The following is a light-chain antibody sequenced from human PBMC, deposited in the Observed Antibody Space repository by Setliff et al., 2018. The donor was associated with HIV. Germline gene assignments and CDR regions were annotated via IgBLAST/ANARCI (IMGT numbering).Light chain of an antibody. CDR3: QVWDSSSDPPCV. CDR2: YDN. Sequence: SYELIQPPSVSVAPGQTARITCGGSNIGSKSVHWYQQKPGQAPVVVIYYDNDRPSGIPERFSGSNSGNTATLTISRVEAGDEADYYCQVWDSSSDPPCVFATGTKVTVL. CDR1: NIGSKS. V-gene: IGLV3-21*04. J-gene: IGLJ1*01.